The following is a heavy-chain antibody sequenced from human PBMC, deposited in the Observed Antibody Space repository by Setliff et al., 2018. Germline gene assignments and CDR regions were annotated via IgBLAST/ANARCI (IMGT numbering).Heavy chain of an antibody. CDR2: ILHSGNI. CDR1: GGSFSGYY. CDR3: ARSFSCSEKFLLDY. J-gene: IGHJ4*02. Sequence: PSETLSLTCAVYGGSFSGYYWSWIRQPPGKRLEWIGEILHSGNINYNPSLKSRVTISMDTSKNQFSLKVNSVTAADTAVYYCARSFSCSEKFLLDYWGQGALVTVS. D-gene: IGHD2-15*01. V-gene: IGHV4-34*12.